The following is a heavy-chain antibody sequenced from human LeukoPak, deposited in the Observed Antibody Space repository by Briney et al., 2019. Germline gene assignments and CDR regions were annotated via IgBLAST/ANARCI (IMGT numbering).Heavy chain of an antibody. CDR3: AKDILTGSDY. CDR1: EFTFSSYG. Sequence: GGSLRLSCAASEFTFSSYGMHWVRQAPGKGLEWVAVISYDGSNKYYADSVKGRFTISRDNSKNTLYLQMNSLRAEDTAVYYCAKDILTGSDYWGQGTLVTVSS. CDR2: ISYDGSNK. J-gene: IGHJ4*02. D-gene: IGHD3-9*01. V-gene: IGHV3-30*18.